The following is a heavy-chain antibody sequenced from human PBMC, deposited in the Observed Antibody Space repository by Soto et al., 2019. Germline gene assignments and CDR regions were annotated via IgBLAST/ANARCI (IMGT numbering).Heavy chain of an antibody. CDR2: KYYKSKWSN. V-gene: IGHV6-1*01. J-gene: IGHJ4*02. Sequence: PSQTLSLTCAISGDSVSATMLLWTWSRNPHRKGFNCLERKYYKSKWSNDYAVSVKSRITINTDTSKRQFSLQLNSVTPEDTAVYYCAVTYYYDSRGYSYFDSWSQGTLDIVSS. CDR3: AVTYYYDSRGYSYFDS. D-gene: IGHD3-22*01. CDR1: GDSVSATMLL.